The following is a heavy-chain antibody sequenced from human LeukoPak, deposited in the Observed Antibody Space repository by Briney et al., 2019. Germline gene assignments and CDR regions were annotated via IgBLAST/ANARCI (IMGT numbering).Heavy chain of an antibody. D-gene: IGHD5-24*01. CDR2: FNPSAGTT. V-gene: IGHV1-46*01. Sequence: ASVTVSCKPSVYSFPSYYIQGVRQAPGQGLECVGLFNPSAGTTTYSQKFWGRLTMTRDTSTSTVYMELSCLTSEDTAVYYRARGDMATIYIDSWGQGTLVTVSS. CDR3: ARGDMATIYIDS. J-gene: IGHJ4*02. CDR1: VYSFPSYY.